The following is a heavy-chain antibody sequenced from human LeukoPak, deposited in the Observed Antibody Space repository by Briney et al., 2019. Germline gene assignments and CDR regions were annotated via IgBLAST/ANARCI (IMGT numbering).Heavy chain of an antibody. CDR2: INAGNGNT. CDR3: AGAQRAGYCSGGSCYSLYYYYYGMDV. CDR1: GYTFISFG. Sequence: GASVKVSCKASGYTFISFGISWVRQAPGQGLEWMGWINAGNGNTKYSQKFQGRVTITRDTSASTAYMELSSLRSEDTAVYYCAGAQRAGYCSGGSCYSLYYYYYGMDVWGQGTTVTVSS. V-gene: IGHV1-3*01. D-gene: IGHD2-15*01. J-gene: IGHJ6*02.